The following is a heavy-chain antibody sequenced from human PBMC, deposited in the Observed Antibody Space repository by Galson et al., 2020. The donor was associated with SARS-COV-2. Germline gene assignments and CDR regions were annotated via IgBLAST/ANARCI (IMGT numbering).Heavy chain of an antibody. D-gene: IGHD3-22*01. V-gene: IGHV3-48*04. J-gene: IGHJ1*01. CDR1: GFTFSGYS. CDR2: ISSSSSTI. Sequence: GGSLRLSCAASGFTFSGYSMNWFRQAPGKGLEWVSYISSSSSTIYYADSVMGRFTISRDNAKNSLYLQMNSLRAEDTALYYCARTIGLNYYDSSGYYPYRDWGQGTLVTVSS. CDR3: ARTIGLNYYDSSGYYPYRD.